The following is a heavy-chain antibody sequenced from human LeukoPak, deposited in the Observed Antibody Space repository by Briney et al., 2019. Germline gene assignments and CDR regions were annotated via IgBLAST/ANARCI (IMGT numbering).Heavy chain of an antibody. CDR2: IIPSSGST. Sequence: ASVKVSCKASGYAFTSYHIHWMRQAPGQGLGWMGIIIPSSGSTTYAQKFQGRVTMTRDTSTSTVYMELSSPTSDDTAVYFCARSDYNDYRGLGFWGQGTLVTVSS. J-gene: IGHJ4*02. CDR3: ARSDYNDYRGLGF. CDR1: GYAFTSYH. V-gene: IGHV1-46*01. D-gene: IGHD4-11*01.